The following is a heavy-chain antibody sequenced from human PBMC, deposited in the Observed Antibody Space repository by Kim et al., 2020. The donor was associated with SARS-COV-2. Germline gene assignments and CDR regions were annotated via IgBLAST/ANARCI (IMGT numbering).Heavy chain of an antibody. CDR3: VRETAS. CDR2: INSDGTSI. Sequence: GGSLRLSCAASGFTFSDYYMSWIRQAPGKGLEWVAYINSDGTSIKYADSVNGRFAISRDNGKQSLSLQMSSLTPDDTAVYYCVRETASWAQGTLVTVSS. V-gene: IGHV3-11*01. J-gene: IGHJ5*02. CDR1: GFTFSDYY.